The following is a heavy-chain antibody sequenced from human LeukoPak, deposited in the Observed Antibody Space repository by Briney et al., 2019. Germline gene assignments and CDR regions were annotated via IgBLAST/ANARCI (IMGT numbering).Heavy chain of an antibody. J-gene: IGHJ4*02. CDR2: IIPILGIA. CDR1: GGTFSSYA. V-gene: IGHV1-69*04. CDR3: ARAKERYYYDSSGLVDY. Sequence: ASVKVSCKASGGTFSSYAISWVRQAPGQGLEWMGRIIPILGIANYAQKFQGRVTITADKSTSTAYMELSSLRSEDTAVYYCARAKERYYYDSSGLVDYWGQGTLVTVSS. D-gene: IGHD3-22*01.